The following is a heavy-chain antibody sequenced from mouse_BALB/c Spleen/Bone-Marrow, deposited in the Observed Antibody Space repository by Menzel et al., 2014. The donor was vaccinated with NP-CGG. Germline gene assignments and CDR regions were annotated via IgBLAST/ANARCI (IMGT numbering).Heavy chain of an antibody. Sequence: DVKLVESGGGLVKPGGSLKLSCAASGFTLSSYAMSWVRQTPGKRLEWVATISSGGNYTYYPDSVKGRFTISRDNAKNTLYLQMSSLRSEDTAMYYCARYYGSSYDYWGQGTTLTVSS. D-gene: IGHD1-1*01. CDR2: ISSGGNYT. CDR3: ARYYGSSYDY. CDR1: GFTLSSYA. J-gene: IGHJ2*01. V-gene: IGHV5-9-3*01.